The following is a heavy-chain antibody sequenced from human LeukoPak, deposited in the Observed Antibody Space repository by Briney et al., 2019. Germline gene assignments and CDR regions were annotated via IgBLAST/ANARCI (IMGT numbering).Heavy chain of an antibody. CDR2: ISGSGKYI. D-gene: IGHD3-3*01. Sequence: GGSLRLSCAASEFTFSSYNMNWVRQAPGKGLEWVSCISGSGKYIYYADSVKGRFTISRDNAKNSLYLQMNSLRAEDTAVYYCARATYYDFWSGYSWVNWFDPWGQGTLVTVSS. J-gene: IGHJ5*02. V-gene: IGHV3-21*01. CDR3: ARATYYDFWSGYSWVNWFDP. CDR1: EFTFSSYN.